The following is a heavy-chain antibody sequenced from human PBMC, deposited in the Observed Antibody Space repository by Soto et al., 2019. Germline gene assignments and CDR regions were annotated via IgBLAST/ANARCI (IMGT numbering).Heavy chain of an antibody. Sequence: GESLKISCAASGFTFSSYGMHWVRQAPGKGLEWVAVISYDGSNKYYADSVKGRFTISRDNSKNTLYLQMNSLRAEDTAVYYCAKDTRYCGGDCYAYYYYYGMDVWGQGTTVTVSS. CDR2: ISYDGSNK. J-gene: IGHJ6*02. V-gene: IGHV3-30*18. CDR3: AKDTRYCGGDCYAYYYYYGMDV. D-gene: IGHD2-21*02. CDR1: GFTFSSYG.